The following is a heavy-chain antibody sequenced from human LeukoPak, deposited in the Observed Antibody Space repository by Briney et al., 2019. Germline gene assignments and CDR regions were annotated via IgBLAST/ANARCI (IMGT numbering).Heavy chain of an antibody. V-gene: IGHV3-21*01. Sequence: PGGSLRLSCAASGFTFSSYGMHWVRQAPGKGLEWVSSISSSSSYIYYADSVKGRFTISRDNAKNSLYLQMNSLRAEDTAVHYCARGYDFWSGRYYFDYWGQGTLVTVSS. CDR2: ISSSSSYI. J-gene: IGHJ4*02. CDR3: ARGYDFWSGRYYFDY. D-gene: IGHD3-3*01. CDR1: GFTFSSYG.